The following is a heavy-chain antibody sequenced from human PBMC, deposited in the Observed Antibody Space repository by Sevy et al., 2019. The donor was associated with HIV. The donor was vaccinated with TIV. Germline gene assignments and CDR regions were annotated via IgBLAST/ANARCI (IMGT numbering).Heavy chain of an antibody. CDR3: ARGIGYCSSTSCSNDYGMDV. J-gene: IGHJ6*02. Sequence: SETLSLTCTVSGGSISSGGYYWSWIRQHPGKGLEWIGYIYYRGSTNQSPSLKSRVTISEDTSKNQFSLKLSSVTAADTGVYDCARGIGYCSSTSCSNDYGMDVWGQGTTVTVSS. V-gene: IGHV4-31*03. CDR1: GGSISSGGYY. CDR2: IYYRGST. D-gene: IGHD2-2*01.